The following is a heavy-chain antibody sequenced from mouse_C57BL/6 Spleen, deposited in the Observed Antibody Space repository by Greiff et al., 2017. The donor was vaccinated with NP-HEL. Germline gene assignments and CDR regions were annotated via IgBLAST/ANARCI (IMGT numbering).Heavy chain of an antibody. V-gene: IGHV1-55*01. CDR1: GYTFTSYW. CDR2: IYPGSGST. CDR3: ARSSYYGSRLFDY. D-gene: IGHD1-1*01. Sequence: QVQLKQPGAELVKPGASVKMSCKASGYTFTSYWITWVKQRPGQGLEWIGDIYPGSGSTNYNEKFKSKATLTVDTSSSTAYMQLSSLTSEDSAVYYCARSSYYGSRLFDYWGQGTTLTVSS. J-gene: IGHJ2*01.